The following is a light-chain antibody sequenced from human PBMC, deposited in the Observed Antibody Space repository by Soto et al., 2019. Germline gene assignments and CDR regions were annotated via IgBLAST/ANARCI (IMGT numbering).Light chain of an antibody. CDR3: MQGTHWPIT. V-gene: IGKV2-30*01. Sequence: DVVMTQSPLSLPVTLGQPASISCRSSQSLVYSDGNTYLSWFHQRPGQSPRRLFYEVSKRDSGVPDRFSGSGSGTDFTLTISRVEAEDVGFYYCMQGTHWPITFGQGTRLEIK. J-gene: IGKJ5*01. CDR2: EVS. CDR1: QSLVYSDGNTY.